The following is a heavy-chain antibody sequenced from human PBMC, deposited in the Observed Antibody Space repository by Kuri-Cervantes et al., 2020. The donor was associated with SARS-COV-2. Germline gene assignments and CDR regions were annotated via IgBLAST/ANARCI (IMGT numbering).Heavy chain of an antibody. CDR1: GGSISSGGYY. CDR3: ARALFDYYGSGSTPFDY. CDR2: IYYSGST. J-gene: IGHJ4*02. Sequence: SETLSLTCTVSGGSISSGGYYWSWIRQHPGKGLEWIGYIYYSGSTYYNPSLKSRVTISVDTSKYQFSLKLSSVTAADTAVYYCARALFDYYGSGSTPFDYWGQGTLVTVSS. D-gene: IGHD3-10*01. V-gene: IGHV4-31*03.